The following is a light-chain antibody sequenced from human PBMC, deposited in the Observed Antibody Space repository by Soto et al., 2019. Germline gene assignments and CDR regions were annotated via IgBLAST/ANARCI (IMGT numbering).Light chain of an antibody. V-gene: IGLV2-14*03. Sequence: QPALTQPASVSGSPGQSFTISCTGTSSDVGAHHSVSWYQQHPGKAPKLIIFDVSNRPSGVSNRFSGSKSGNTASLTISGLHAEDDADYYCSSFTDTGTVMFGGGTKLTVL. CDR3: SSFTDTGTVM. CDR2: DVS. J-gene: IGLJ3*02. CDR1: SSDVGAHHS.